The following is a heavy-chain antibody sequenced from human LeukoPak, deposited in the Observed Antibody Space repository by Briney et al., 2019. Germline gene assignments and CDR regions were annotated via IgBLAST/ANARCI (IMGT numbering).Heavy chain of an antibody. CDR2: ISGYNGNT. Sequence: ASVKVSCKASGYTFTSYGISWVRQAPGEGLEWMGWISGYNGNTNYAQKLQGRVTMTTGTPTSTAYMELRSLRSDDTAVYYCASGGRDGYNFGYWGQGTLVTVSS. CDR3: ASGGRDGYNFGY. J-gene: IGHJ4*02. D-gene: IGHD5-24*01. CDR1: GYTFTSYG. V-gene: IGHV1-18*01.